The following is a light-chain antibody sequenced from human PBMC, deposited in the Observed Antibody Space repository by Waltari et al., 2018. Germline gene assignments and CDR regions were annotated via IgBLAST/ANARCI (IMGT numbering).Light chain of an antibody. J-gene: IGLJ3*02. CDR1: SLRTSY. CDR2: GKD. CDR3: SSRNGRADQVV. V-gene: IGLV3-19*01. Sequence: SSELTQDPGVSVALGQTFTITCQGDSLRTSYATWYQLKPGQAPVLVIDGKDKRPSGIPDRFTGYSSGTTSSLTITGAQAEDEADYYCSSRNGRADQVVFAGGTKVTVL.